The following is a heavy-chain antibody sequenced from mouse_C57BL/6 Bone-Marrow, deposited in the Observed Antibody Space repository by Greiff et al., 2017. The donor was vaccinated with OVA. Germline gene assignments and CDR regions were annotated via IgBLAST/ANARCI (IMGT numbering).Heavy chain of an antibody. Sequence: QVQLQQPGAELVRPGSSVKLSCKASGYTFTSYWMHWVKQRPIQGLEWIGNIDPSDSDTHYNQKFKDKATLTVDKSSSTAYMQLSSLTSEDSAVYYCARFGVITTVVAPDWYFDGWGTGTTVTVSS. D-gene: IGHD1-1*01. CDR2: IDPSDSDT. V-gene: IGHV1-52*01. CDR1: GYTFTSYW. J-gene: IGHJ1*03. CDR3: ARFGVITTVVAPDWYFDG.